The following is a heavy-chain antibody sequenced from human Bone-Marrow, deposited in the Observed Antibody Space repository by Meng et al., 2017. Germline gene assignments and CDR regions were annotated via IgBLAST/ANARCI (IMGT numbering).Heavy chain of an antibody. CDR3: ARGTYYYDSSGQLGSDY. Sequence: ASVKVSCKASGYTFTGYYMHWLRQAPGQGLEWMRRINPNSGGTNYAQKSQGRVTMTRDTSISTAYMELSRLRSDDTAVYYCARGTYYYDSSGQLGSDYWGQGTLVTVSS. V-gene: IGHV1-2*06. D-gene: IGHD3-22*01. CDR2: INPNSGGT. J-gene: IGHJ4*02. CDR1: GYTFTGYY.